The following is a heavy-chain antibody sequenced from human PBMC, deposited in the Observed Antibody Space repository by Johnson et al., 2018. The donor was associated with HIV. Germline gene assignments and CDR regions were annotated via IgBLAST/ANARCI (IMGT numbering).Heavy chain of an antibody. CDR3: ARVAWFAFDL. CDR2: IKSKTDGSNK. D-gene: IGHD3-10*01. Sequence: VQLVESGGGLVKPGGSLRLSCAASGFTFSNAWMSWVRQAPGKGLEWVGRIKSKTDGSNKYYVDSVKGRFTISRDNAKNSLYLQMNSLRVEDTAVYYCARVAWFAFDLWGQGTMVTVSS. CDR1: GFTFSNAW. J-gene: IGHJ3*01. V-gene: IGHV3-7*03.